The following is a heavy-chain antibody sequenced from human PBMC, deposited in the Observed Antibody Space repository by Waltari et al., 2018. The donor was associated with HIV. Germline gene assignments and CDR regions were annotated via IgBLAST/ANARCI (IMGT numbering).Heavy chain of an antibody. Sequence: EVQLVQSGGGLIQPGGSLRLSCAASGFTVRSNYMSWVRQAPGQGLEWVSVIYSGGSTFYADSVQGRFTISRDNAKNTLFLQLNSLRAEDTAVYYCARDRGDSFFPYWGQGTLVTVSS. J-gene: IGHJ4*02. CDR1: GFTVRSNY. V-gene: IGHV3-53*01. D-gene: IGHD5-18*01. CDR2: IYSGGST. CDR3: ARDRGDSFFPY.